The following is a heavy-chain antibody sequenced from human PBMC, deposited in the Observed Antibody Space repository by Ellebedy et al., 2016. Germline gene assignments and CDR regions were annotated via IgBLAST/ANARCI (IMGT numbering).Heavy chain of an antibody. CDR2: IYSGGST. J-gene: IGHJ4*02. CDR1: GFTVSSNY. CDR3: ARDPSGYDYFDY. D-gene: IGHD5-12*01. V-gene: IGHV3-66*01. Sequence: GESLKISCAASGFTVSSNYMSWVRQAPGKGLEWVSVIYSGGSTYYADSVKGRFTISRDNSKNTLYLQMGSLRAEDMAVYYCARDPSGYDYFDYWGQGTLVTVSS.